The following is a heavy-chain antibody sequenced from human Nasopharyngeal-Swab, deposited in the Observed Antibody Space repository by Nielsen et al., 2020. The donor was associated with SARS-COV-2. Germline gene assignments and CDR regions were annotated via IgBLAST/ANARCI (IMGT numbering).Heavy chain of an antibody. CDR1: GFTFSSYW. CDR2: IKQDGSEK. J-gene: IGHJ6*02. D-gene: IGHD5-12*01. V-gene: IGHV3-7*01. Sequence: GESLKISCAASGFTFSSYWMSWVRQAPGKGLEWVANIKQDGSEKYYVDSVKGRFTISRDNAKNSLYLQMNSLRAEDTAMYYCAREFGYSGYDKRYYYYGMDVWGQGTTVTVSS. CDR3: AREFGYSGYDKRYYYYGMDV.